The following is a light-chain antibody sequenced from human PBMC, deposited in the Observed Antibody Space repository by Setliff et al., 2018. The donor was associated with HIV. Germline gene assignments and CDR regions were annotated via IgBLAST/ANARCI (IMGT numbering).Light chain of an antibody. CDR3: CSYAGSSTFPYV. Sequence: SALAQPASVSGSPGQSLAISCTGTGSDIGGYNFVSWYQQHPGKGPKLIIYEVTKRPSGVSNRFSGSKSGNAASLTISGLQAEDEADYYCCSYAGSSTFPYVFGTGTKVTVL. V-gene: IGLV2-23*02. J-gene: IGLJ1*01. CDR1: GSDIGGYNF. CDR2: EVT.